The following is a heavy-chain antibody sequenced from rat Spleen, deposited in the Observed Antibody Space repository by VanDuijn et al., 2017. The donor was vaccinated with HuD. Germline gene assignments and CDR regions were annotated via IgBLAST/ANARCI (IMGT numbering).Heavy chain of an antibody. CDR1: GFTFNNYW. D-gene: IGHD1-11*01. CDR2: INTDGGST. J-gene: IGHJ3*01. V-gene: IGHV5-58*01. CDR3: AKDRDGGYAFAY. Sequence: EVQLMESGGGLVQPGRSLKLSCVASGFTFNNYWMTWIRQAPGKGLEWVSSINTDGGSTYYPDSVKGRFTISRDNAENTVYLQMNSLRSEDTGTYYCAKDRDGGYAFAYWGQGTLVTVSS.